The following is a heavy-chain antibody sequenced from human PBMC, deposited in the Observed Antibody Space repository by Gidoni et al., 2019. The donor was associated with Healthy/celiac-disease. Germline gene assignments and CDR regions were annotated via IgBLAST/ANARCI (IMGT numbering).Heavy chain of an antibody. CDR1: GGTFSSYA. J-gene: IGHJ4*02. CDR3: ARGRDGYNYVRYYFDY. V-gene: IGHV1-69*06. CDR2: IIPIFGTA. Sequence: QVQLVQSGAEVKKPGSSVKVSCTASGGTFSSYAISWVRQAPGQGLEWMGGIIPIFGTANYAQKFQGRVTITADKSTSTAYMELSSLRSEDTAVYYCARGRDGYNYVRYYFDYWGQGTLVTVSS. D-gene: IGHD5-12*01.